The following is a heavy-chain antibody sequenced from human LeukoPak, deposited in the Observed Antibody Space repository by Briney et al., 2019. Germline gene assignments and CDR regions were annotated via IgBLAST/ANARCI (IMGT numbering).Heavy chain of an antibody. D-gene: IGHD3-10*01. V-gene: IGHV3-21*01. CDR2: ITTSGTSI. CDR3: ARQMKFITSGDAFDI. CDR1: GFTLSSYS. J-gene: IGHJ3*02. Sequence: PGGPLRLSCAASGFTLSSYSMNWVPQAPGKGLEGVSSITTSGTSIYYADSVEGRFTISRDNAKSSLYPQMNSLRVEDTAVYYCARQMKFITSGDAFDIWGQGTMISVSS.